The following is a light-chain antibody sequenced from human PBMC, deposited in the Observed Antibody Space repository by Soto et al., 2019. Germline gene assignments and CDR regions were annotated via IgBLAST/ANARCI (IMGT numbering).Light chain of an antibody. Sequence: IVVAQSPANLSVSPGGRATLSCRASQSISGTLAWYQQKPGQSPRLLIYGASTRATGIPARFSGSGSETEFTLTISSLQSEDFAVYYCQQYNNWPPDFTFCPGTKVD. CDR2: GAS. V-gene: IGKV3-15*01. CDR1: QSISGT. J-gene: IGKJ3*01. CDR3: QQYNNWPPDFT.